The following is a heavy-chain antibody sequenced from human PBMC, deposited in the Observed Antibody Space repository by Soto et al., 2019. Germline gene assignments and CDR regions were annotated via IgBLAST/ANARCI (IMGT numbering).Heavy chain of an antibody. CDR2: INAGNGNT. D-gene: IGHD1-26*01. V-gene: IGHV1-3*01. Sequence: ASVKVACKASGYTFTNYAMHWVRQAPGQRLECMGWINAGNGNTKYSQKFQGRVTITRDTSASTAYMELSSLRSEDTAVYYCARGGSLYWYFDLWGRGTLVTVSS. CDR3: ARGGSLYWYFDL. J-gene: IGHJ2*01. CDR1: GYTFTNYA.